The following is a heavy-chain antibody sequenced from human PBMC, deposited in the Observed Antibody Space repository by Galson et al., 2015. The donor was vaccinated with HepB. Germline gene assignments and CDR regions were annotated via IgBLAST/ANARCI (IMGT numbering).Heavy chain of an antibody. D-gene: IGHD6-13*01. CDR2: ISSSSSYT. CDR1: GFTFSDYY. CDR3: ARDSLYSSSWYFWFDP. Sequence: SLRLSCAASGFTFSDYYMSWIHQAPGKGLEWVSYISSSSSYTNYADSVKGRFTISRDNAKNSLYLQMNSLRAEDTAVYYCARDSLYSSSWYFWFDPWGQGTLVTVSS. V-gene: IGHV3-11*06. J-gene: IGHJ5*02.